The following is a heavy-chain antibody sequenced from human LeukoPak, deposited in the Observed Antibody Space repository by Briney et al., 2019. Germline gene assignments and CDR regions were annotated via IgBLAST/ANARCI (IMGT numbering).Heavy chain of an antibody. CDR2: INPSGGST. CDR1: GYAFTSYY. D-gene: IGHD1-26*01. V-gene: IGHV1-46*01. J-gene: IGHJ5*02. Sequence: ASVKVSCKASGYAFTSYYMHWVRQAPGQGLEWMGIINPSGGSTTYAQKFQGRVTLTSDTSTSTVYMDLSGLRFDDTAVYYCAREVGATGNDWFGPWGQGTLVTVSS. CDR3: AREVGATGNDWFGP.